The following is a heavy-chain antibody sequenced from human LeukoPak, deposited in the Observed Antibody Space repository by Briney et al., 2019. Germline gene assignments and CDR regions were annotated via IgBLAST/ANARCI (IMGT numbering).Heavy chain of an antibody. V-gene: IGHV3-48*03. CDR2: ISSSGSTI. CDR3: ARGIPNYYDSSGPFDY. D-gene: IGHD3-22*01. CDR1: GFTFSSYE. J-gene: IGHJ4*02. Sequence: GGSQRLSCAASGFTFSSYEMNWVRQAPGKGQEWVSYISSSGSTIYYSDSVKGRFTISRDNAKNSLYLQMNSLRAEDTAVYYCARGIPNYYDSSGPFDYWGQGTLVTVSS.